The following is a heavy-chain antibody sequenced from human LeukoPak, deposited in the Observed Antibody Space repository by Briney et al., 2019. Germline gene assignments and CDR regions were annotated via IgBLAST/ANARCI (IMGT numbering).Heavy chain of an antibody. CDR3: ARGPLPDY. CDR2: IYYSGST. D-gene: IGHD2-2*01. V-gene: IGHV4-39*07. CDR1: GGSISSSSYY. J-gene: IGHJ4*02. Sequence: PSETLSLTCTVSGGSISSSSYYWGWIRQPPGKGLEWIGSIYYSGSTYYNPSLKSRVTISVDTSKNQFSLKLSSVTAADTAVYYCARGPLPDYWGQGTLVTVSS.